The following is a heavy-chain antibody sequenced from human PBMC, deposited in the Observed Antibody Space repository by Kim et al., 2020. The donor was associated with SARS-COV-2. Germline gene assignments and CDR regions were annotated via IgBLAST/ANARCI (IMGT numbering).Heavy chain of an antibody. CDR2: K. V-gene: IGHV3-33*01. Sequence: KYFADSVKGRFTISRDNSKNTLYLQMNSLRAEDTALYYCARGFGEFYFDYWGQGTLVTVSS. D-gene: IGHD3-10*01. J-gene: IGHJ4*02. CDR3: ARGFGEFYFDY.